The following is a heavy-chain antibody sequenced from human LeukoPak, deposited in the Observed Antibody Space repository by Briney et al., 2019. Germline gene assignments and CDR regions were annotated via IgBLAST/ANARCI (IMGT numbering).Heavy chain of an antibody. Sequence: GGSLRLPCAVSGFTFSSYAMHWVRQAPGKGLEWVAVISYDGSNKYYADSVKGRFTISRDNSKNTLYLQMNSLRAEDTAVYYCAKGRVYYGSGSYPSPYYFDYWGQGTLVTVSS. V-gene: IGHV3-30*04. J-gene: IGHJ4*02. CDR1: GFTFSSYA. CDR2: ISYDGSNK. D-gene: IGHD3-10*01. CDR3: AKGRVYYGSGSYPSPYYFDY.